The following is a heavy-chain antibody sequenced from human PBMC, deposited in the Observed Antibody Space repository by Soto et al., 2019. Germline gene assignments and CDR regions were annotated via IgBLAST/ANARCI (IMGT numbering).Heavy chain of an antibody. CDR2: INTNGVNT. D-gene: IGHD6-19*01. CDR1: GFTFSGYS. V-gene: IGHV3-64*01. Sequence: EVQLVESGGGLVQPGGSMRLSCAASGFTFSGYSMFWVRQAPGKGLEYVSAINTNGVNTFYAKSVKGRFTISRDNCKNTMYHQRGSLRAEDMAVYYCARGRVEDSSGWATYFDYWGQGTLVTVSS. CDR3: ARGRVEDSSGWATYFDY. J-gene: IGHJ4*02.